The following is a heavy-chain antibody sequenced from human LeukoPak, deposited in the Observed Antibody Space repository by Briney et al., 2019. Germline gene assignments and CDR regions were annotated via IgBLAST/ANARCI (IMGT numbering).Heavy chain of an antibody. CDR2: ISWNSGSI. V-gene: IGHV3-9*01. CDR3: ATYSSLNRREFQY. CDR1: GFTFDDYA. Sequence: HPGRSLRLSCAASGFTFDDYAMHWVRQAPWKGLEWVSGISWNSGSIGYADSVKGRFTISRDNAKNSLYLQMNSLRAEDTAVYYCATYSSLNRREFQYWGQGTLLTVSS. J-gene: IGHJ1*01. D-gene: IGHD3-22*01.